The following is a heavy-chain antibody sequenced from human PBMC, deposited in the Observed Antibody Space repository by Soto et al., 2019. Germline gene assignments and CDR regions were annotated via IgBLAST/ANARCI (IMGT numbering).Heavy chain of an antibody. V-gene: IGHV1-46*01. J-gene: IGHJ4*02. CDR2: VNPSGGHT. CDR3: ARGGLFVVLTPAFDY. D-gene: IGHD2-21*02. CDR1: GDTFTNYY. Sequence: QVQLMQSGAEVKKPGASVKVSCKASGDTFTNYYIHWVRQAPGQGLEWMGTVNPSGGHTTYSQNFLGRVPMTGDTSTSTLYRGRSGLTSADPAVYYCARGGLFVVLTPAFDYWGQGPLVPVPS.